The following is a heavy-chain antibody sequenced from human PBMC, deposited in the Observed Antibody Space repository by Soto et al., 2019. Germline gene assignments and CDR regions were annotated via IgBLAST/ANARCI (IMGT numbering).Heavy chain of an antibody. CDR1: GYTFTGYY. CDR2: INPNSGGT. J-gene: IGHJ5*02. V-gene: IGHV1-2*04. D-gene: IGHD6-19*01. Sequence: ASVKVSCKASGYTFTGYYIHWVRQAPGQGLEWMGWINPNSGGTNYAQKFQGWVTMTRDTSISTAYMELSRLRSDDTAVYYCARVGAVAGPWKEDWFDPWGQGTLVTVSS. CDR3: ARVGAVAGPWKEDWFDP.